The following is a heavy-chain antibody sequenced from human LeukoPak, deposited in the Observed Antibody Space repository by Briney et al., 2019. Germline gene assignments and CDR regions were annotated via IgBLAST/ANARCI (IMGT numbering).Heavy chain of an antibody. CDR3: AKDSAPSISYFDS. J-gene: IGHJ4*02. V-gene: IGHV3-21*01. CDR1: GFTFSSYS. Sequence: GGSLRLSCAASGFTFSSYSMNWVRQAPGKGLEWVSSISSSSSYIYYADSVKGRFTISRDNAKNSLYLQMNSLRAEDTAVYYCAKDSAPSISYFDSWGQGTLVTVSS. CDR2: ISSSSSYI. D-gene: IGHD2-21*01.